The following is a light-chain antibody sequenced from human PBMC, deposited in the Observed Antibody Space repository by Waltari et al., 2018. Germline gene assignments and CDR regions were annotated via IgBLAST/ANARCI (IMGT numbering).Light chain of an antibody. CDR3: QSYDSSLSGPWV. CDR1: RSNIGAGYD. Sequence: QSVLPQPPSVSGAPGQRVTISCTGSRSNIGAGYDVHRSQQLPGTAPKLLIYGSSDRPSGVPDRFSGSKSGTSASLAITGLQAEDEADYYCQSYDSSLSGPWVFGGGTKLTVL. CDR2: GSS. V-gene: IGLV1-40*01. J-gene: IGLJ3*02.